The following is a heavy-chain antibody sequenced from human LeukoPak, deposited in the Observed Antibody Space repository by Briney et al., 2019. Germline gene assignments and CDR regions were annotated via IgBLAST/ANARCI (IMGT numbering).Heavy chain of an antibody. V-gene: IGHV3-7*01. CDR1: GFTFTTYW. J-gene: IGHJ4*02. CDR3: VRVALYYYDSESYYFFEH. D-gene: IGHD3-10*01. CDR2: IKQVGTEN. Sequence: QSGGSLRLSCEASGFTFTTYWLGWVRQPPGKGLEWVANIKQVGTENNYVDSVKGWFSISRDNAKTSLYLQMNTLRVEDTAIYYCVRVALYYYDSESYYFFEHWGQGTPVTASS.